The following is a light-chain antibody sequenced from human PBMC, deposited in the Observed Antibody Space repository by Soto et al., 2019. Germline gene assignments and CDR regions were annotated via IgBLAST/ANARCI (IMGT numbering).Light chain of an antibody. Sequence: IVLTHSPATLSLSPWERATLSFRASQSVSSYLAWYQQKPGQAPRLLIYDASNRATGIPARFSGSGSGTDFTLTISSLEPEDFATYYCQHYNTYPWKFDQGTKVDIK. CDR2: DAS. V-gene: IGKV3-11*01. J-gene: IGKJ1*01. CDR3: QHYNTYPWK. CDR1: QSVSSY.